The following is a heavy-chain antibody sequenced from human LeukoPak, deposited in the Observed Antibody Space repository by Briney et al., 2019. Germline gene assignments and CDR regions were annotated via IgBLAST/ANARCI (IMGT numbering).Heavy chain of an antibody. Sequence: SETLSLTCAVSGVPFSNYYWSGVRQSPRQGLEWIREINHSGYTNYNPSLKSRVTMSIDTSKNQFSLILTSVTAADAGVYYCTRAVAGHSDWGQGTLVTVSS. CDR1: GVPFSNYY. J-gene: IGHJ4*02. CDR3: TRAVAGHSD. D-gene: IGHD6-19*01. V-gene: IGHV4-34*01. CDR2: INHSGYT.